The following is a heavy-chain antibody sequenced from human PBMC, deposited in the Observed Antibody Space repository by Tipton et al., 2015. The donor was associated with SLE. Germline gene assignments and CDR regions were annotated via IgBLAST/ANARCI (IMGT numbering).Heavy chain of an antibody. CDR1: GGSFSGYY. V-gene: IGHV4-34*01. J-gene: IGHJ4*02. Sequence: LRLSCAVYGGSFSGYYWSWIRQPQGKGLEWIGEINHSGSTNYNPSLKSRVTISVDTSKNQFSLKLSPVTAADTAVYYCARGVKSRAAAGVFDYWGQGTLVTVSS. D-gene: IGHD6-13*01. CDR3: ARGVKSRAAAGVFDY. CDR2: INHSGST.